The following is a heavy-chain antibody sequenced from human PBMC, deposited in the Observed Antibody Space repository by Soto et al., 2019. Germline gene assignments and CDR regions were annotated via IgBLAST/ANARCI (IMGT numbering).Heavy chain of an antibody. CDR2: IYYSGGT. Sequence: SETLSLTCTVSGGSITSHTYYWGWIRQSPGKGLEWIGIIYYSGGTYYNPSLKSRVTVSVDTSKNQFSLKVRSVTAADTAVYYCARLLPRRAMVVVTPDYWVQGTLVPVSS. CDR3: ARLLPRRAMVVVTPDY. J-gene: IGHJ4*02. V-gene: IGHV4-39*01. CDR1: GGSITSHTYY. D-gene: IGHD2-21*02.